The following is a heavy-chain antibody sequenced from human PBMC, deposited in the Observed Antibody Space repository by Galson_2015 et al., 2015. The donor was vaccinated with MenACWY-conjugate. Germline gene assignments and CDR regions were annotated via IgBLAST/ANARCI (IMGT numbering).Heavy chain of an antibody. Sequence: SLRLSCAASGYTFSDHWMHWVRQGPGKGLEWVSRIDSEGGRITYADSVKGRFTISRDNAKNTLYLQMTSLRAEDTAVYYCARGGATKRSIVGGIIDVWGQGTMVTVSS. V-gene: IGHV3-74*01. D-gene: IGHD1-26*01. CDR1: GYTFSDHW. J-gene: IGHJ3*01. CDR2: IDSEGGRI. CDR3: ARGGATKRSIVGGIIDV.